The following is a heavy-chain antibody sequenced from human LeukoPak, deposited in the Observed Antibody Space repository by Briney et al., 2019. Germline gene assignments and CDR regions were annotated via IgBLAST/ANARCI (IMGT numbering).Heavy chain of an antibody. V-gene: IGHV4-59*01. D-gene: IGHD3-22*01. Sequence: SETLSLTYTVSGGSISSYYWSWIRQPPGKGLEWIGYIYYSGSTNYNPSLKSRVTISVDTSKNQFSLKLSSVTAADTAVYYCAREGDYYDSSGTPTGMWDQGTMVTVSS. J-gene: IGHJ3*02. CDR2: IYYSGST. CDR1: GGSISSYY. CDR3: AREGDYYDSSGTPTGM.